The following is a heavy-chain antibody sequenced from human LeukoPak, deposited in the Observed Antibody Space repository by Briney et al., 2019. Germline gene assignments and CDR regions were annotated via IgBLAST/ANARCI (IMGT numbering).Heavy chain of an antibody. D-gene: IGHD2-2*01. V-gene: IGHV3-15*01. J-gene: IGHJ4*02. CDR3: TTGPLGYCSGTSCYDY. CDR2: IKSKTDGGTT. Sequence: GGSLRLSCAASGFTFSSYWMHWVRQAPGKGLEWVGRIKSKTDGGTTDYAAPVKGRFTISRDDSKNTLYLEMSSLKTEDTAVYYCTTGPLGYCSGTSCYDYWGQGTLVTVSS. CDR1: GFTFSSYW.